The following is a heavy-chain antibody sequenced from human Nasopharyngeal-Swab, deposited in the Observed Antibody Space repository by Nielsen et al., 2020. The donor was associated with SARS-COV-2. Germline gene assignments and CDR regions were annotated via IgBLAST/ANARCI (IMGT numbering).Heavy chain of an antibody. CDR2: ISSSSSYI. CDR3: ASIGFLEWLSHAFEI. Sequence: GGSLRLSCAASGFTFSSYSMNWVRQAPGKGLEWVSSISSSSSYIYYADSVKGRFTISRDNAKNSLYLQMNSLRAEDPAVYYCASIGFLEWLSHAFEIWGQGTMVTVSS. J-gene: IGHJ3*02. V-gene: IGHV3-21*01. CDR1: GFTFSSYS. D-gene: IGHD3-3*02.